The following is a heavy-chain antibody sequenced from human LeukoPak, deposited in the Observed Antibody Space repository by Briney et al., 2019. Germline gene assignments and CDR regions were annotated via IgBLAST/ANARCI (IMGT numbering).Heavy chain of an antibody. D-gene: IGHD3-10*01. V-gene: IGHV3-23*01. CDR1: GFTFSSYG. J-gene: IGHJ4*02. CDR3: AKDDAWLRFGE. Sequence: GGSLRLSCAASGFTFSSYGMSWVRQAPGKGLEWVSAISGSGGSTYYADSVKGRFTISRDNSKNTLHLEVISLTAEDTAVYYCAKDDAWLRFGEWSQGTLVTVSS. CDR2: ISGSGGST.